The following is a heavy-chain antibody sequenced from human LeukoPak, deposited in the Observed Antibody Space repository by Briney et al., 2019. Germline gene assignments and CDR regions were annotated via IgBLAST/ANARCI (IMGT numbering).Heavy chain of an antibody. D-gene: IGHD6-13*01. Sequence: LSLTCTVSGGSISSSSYYWGWIRQAPGKGLEWVSYISSSGSTIYYADSVKGRFTISRDNAKNSLYLQMNSLRAEDTAVYYCARDPGYSSSFYNWFDPWGQGTLVTVSS. CDR2: ISSSGSTI. J-gene: IGHJ5*02. CDR1: GGSISSSSYY. CDR3: ARDPGYSSSFYNWFDP. V-gene: IGHV3-11*01.